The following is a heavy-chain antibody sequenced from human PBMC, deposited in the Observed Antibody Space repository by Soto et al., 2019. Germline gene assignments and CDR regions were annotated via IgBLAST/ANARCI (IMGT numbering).Heavy chain of an antibody. V-gene: IGHV1-69*10. CDR3: ARDSHSAGGWFDP. CDR1: GGTFSSYA. Sequence: SVKVSCKASGGTFSSYAISWVRQAPGQGLEWMGGIVPIFGIPNYAQKFQGRLAITADKSTNTAYMELISLRSEDTAVYYCARDSHSAGGWFDPWGLGTLVTVSS. D-gene: IGHD2-15*01. CDR2: IVPIFGIP. J-gene: IGHJ5*02.